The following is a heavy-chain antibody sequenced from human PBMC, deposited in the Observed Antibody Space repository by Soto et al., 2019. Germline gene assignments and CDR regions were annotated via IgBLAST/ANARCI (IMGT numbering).Heavy chain of an antibody. CDR1: GFTFSSYA. J-gene: IGHJ3*02. D-gene: IGHD6-19*01. Sequence: EVQLLESGGGLVQPGGSLRLSCAASGFTFSSYAMSWVRQAPGKGLEWVSAISGSGGSTYYADSVKGRFTISRDNSKNTLHLQMNSQRAEDTAVYYCTASSGWYNAFDIWGQGTMVTVSS. CDR3: TASSGWYNAFDI. CDR2: ISGSGGST. V-gene: IGHV3-23*01.